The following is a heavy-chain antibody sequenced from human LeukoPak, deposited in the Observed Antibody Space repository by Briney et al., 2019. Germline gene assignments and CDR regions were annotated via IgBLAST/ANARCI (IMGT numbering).Heavy chain of an antibody. Sequence: ASVKVSCKASGYTFTNYFIHWVRQAPGQGLEWMGIINPSGGSTRYAEKFQGTITMTRDTSTSTVYMDQRSLRSEDTAVYYCAVAYSYGLDTFDIWGQGTMVTVTS. CDR2: INPSGGST. V-gene: IGHV1-46*01. CDR1: GYTFTNYF. J-gene: IGHJ3*02. CDR3: AVAYSYGLDTFDI. D-gene: IGHD5-18*01.